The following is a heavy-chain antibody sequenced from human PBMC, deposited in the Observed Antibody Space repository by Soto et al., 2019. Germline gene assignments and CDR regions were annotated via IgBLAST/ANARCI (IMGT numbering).Heavy chain of an antibody. CDR1: GGTFSSYT. Sequence: QFQLVQSGSEVKKPESSVKVSCKASGGTFSSYTISWVRHAPGQGREWMGRIIPILGIANYAQKFQGRVMINADKSTSTAYMELRSMRSEDPAVYYCATHPVIVVVPAASAPLDYWGQGTLVPVSS. J-gene: IGHJ4*02. V-gene: IGHV1-69*02. CDR3: ATHPVIVVVPAASAPLDY. D-gene: IGHD2-2*01. CDR2: IIPILGIA.